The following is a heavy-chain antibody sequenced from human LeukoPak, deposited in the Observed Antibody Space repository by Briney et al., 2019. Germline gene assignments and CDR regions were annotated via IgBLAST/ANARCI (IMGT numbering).Heavy chain of an antibody. CDR3: ARTTGTQGKNAFDX. J-gene: IGHJ3*02. V-gene: IGHV1-69*05. CDR2: IIPIFGTA. Sequence: SVKVSCKASGGTFSSYAISWVRQAPGQGLEWMGGIIPIFGTANYAQKFQGRVTITTDESTSTAYMELSSLRSEDTAVYYCARTTGTQGKNAFDXXXQGTMVTVSS. CDR1: GGTFSSYA. D-gene: IGHD1-1*01.